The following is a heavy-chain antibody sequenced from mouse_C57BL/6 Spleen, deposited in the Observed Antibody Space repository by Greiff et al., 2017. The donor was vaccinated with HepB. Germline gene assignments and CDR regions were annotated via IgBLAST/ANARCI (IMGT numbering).Heavy chain of an antibody. CDR2: IDPSDSYT. V-gene: IGHV1-50*01. D-gene: IGHD1-1*01. J-gene: IGHJ1*03. Sequence: QVQLKEPGAELVKPGASVKLSCKASGYTFTSYWMQWVKQRPGQGLEWIGEIDPSDSYTNYNQKFKGKATLTVDTSSSTAYMQLSSLTSEDSAVYYCARGGYYGSSGYWYFDVWGTGTTVTVSS. CDR1: GYTFTSYW. CDR3: ARGGYYGSSGYWYFDV.